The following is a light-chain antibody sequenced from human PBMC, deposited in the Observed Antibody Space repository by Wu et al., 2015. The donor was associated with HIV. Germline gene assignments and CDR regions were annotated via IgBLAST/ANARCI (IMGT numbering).Light chain of an antibody. CDR3: QQYSSWPPPT. CDR2: GAS. V-gene: IGKV3-15*01. Sequence: EILMTQSPGTLSVSPGEGATLSCRASQNIGNNLAWYQVKPGQVPRLLIYGASTRVTDISDRFSGSGSGTVFALTINTVQSEDSATYYCQQYSSWPPPTFGQGTRLDI. J-gene: IGKJ5*01. CDR1: QNIGNN.